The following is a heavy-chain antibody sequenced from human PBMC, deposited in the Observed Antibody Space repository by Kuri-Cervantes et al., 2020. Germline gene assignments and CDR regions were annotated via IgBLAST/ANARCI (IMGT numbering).Heavy chain of an antibody. V-gene: IGHV4-59*12. D-gene: IGHD1-26*01. Sequence: SETLSLTCTVSGDSISPYYWSWIRQPPGRGLEWIGYIYYSGSTNYNPSLKSRVTISVDTSKNQFSLKLSSVTAADTAVYYCARGARHPTYGMDVWDQGTTVTVSS. J-gene: IGHJ6*02. CDR3: ARGARHPTYGMDV. CDR2: IYYSGST. CDR1: GDSISPYY.